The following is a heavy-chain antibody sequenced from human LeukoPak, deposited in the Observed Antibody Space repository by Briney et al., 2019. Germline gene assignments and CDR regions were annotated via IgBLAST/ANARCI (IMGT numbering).Heavy chain of an antibody. D-gene: IGHD2-15*01. CDR2: TYPADSDT. Sequence: GESLKISCKASGYSLSTYWIGWVRHMPGKGLEWMGITYPADSDTKYSPSFEGQVTISADKSISTAYLQWSSLKASDTAIYYCGRHLSSGGSCCSVDYWGQGTLVTVSS. CDR3: GRHLSSGGSCCSVDY. CDR1: GYSLSTYW. V-gene: IGHV5-51*01. J-gene: IGHJ4*02.